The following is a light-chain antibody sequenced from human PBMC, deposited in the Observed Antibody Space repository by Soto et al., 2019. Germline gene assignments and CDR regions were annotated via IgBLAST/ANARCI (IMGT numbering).Light chain of an antibody. V-gene: IGKV3-11*02. Sequence: EMVLTQSPATLSLSPGDRATLSCRASQSVGRYLAWYQQRPGQAPRLLIYDSSNRVTGIPARFSGNGSGRDFTLTISSLEPEDFAVYYCQQRNNWPPITFGQGTRLEIK. CDR1: QSVGRY. J-gene: IGKJ5*01. CDR3: QQRNNWPPIT. CDR2: DSS.